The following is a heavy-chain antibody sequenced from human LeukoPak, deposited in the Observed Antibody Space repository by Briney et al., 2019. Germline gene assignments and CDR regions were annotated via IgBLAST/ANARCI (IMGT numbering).Heavy chain of an antibody. CDR1: GFTFSSYG. Sequence: GTLRLSCAASGFTFSSYGMSWVRQAPGKGLEWVSGISGSGGSKYYADSVKGRFTISRDNSKNTLYLQMNSLRAEDTAVYYCAREDTAYGGPRYYFDYWGQGTLVTVSS. CDR2: ISGSGGSK. V-gene: IGHV3-23*01. CDR3: AREDTAYGGPRYYFDY. D-gene: IGHD2-21*01. J-gene: IGHJ4*02.